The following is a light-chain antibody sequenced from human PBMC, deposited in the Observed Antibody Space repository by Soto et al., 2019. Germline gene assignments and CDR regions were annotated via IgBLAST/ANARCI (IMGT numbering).Light chain of an antibody. CDR2: DVS. J-gene: IGKJ3*01. CDR3: HQRTNWLFT. V-gene: IGKV3-11*01. Sequence: EIVLTQSPATLSLSPGERATLSCRTSQSVSSYLAWYQQKPGQAPRLLIYDVSNRATGIPARFSGSGSGTGFALTISSLEPEDFAVYYCHQRTNWLFTFGPGTKVDIK. CDR1: QSVSSY.